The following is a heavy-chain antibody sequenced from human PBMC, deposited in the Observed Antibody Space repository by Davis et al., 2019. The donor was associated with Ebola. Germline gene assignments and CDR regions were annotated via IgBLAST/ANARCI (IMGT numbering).Heavy chain of an antibody. CDR3: ARGHLLYWYASDV. V-gene: IGHV3-23*01. J-gene: IGHJ6*02. CDR2: IRADSRSA. CDR1: GFKFKDYA. Sequence: GESLKISCTTSGFKFKDYAMSWVRQAPGKGLDWVSGIRADSRSAYYADSVEGRFTISRDNSKNTLYLQMNSLRAEDTAVYYCARGHLLYWYASDVWGQRTTVTVSS. D-gene: IGHD2-2*02.